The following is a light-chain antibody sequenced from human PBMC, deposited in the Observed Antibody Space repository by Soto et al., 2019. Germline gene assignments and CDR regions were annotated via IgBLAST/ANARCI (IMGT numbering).Light chain of an antibody. Sequence: QLVLTQPPSVSGAPGQRVTISCTGSSSNIGAGYDVHWYQHLPGTAPKLLIYGNNNRPSGVPDRFSGSKSDTSASLTITGLQAEDETDYYCQSYDSSLSAYVFGTGTKLTVL. CDR1: SSNIGAGYD. CDR3: QSYDSSLSAYV. V-gene: IGLV1-40*01. J-gene: IGLJ1*01. CDR2: GNN.